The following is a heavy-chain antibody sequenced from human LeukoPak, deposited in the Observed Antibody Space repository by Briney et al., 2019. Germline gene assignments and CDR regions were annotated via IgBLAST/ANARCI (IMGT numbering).Heavy chain of an antibody. V-gene: IGHV4-39*01. Sequence: PSETLSLTCTVSGGSTSNTSYSWGWIRQPPGKGLEWIGSIYYSGSTYYTPSLKSQVTISVDTSKNQFSLKLSSVTAADTAVYYCASHSSYVSPFRSWGRGPLVTVSP. CDR2: IYYSGST. D-gene: IGHD3-10*02. J-gene: IGHJ5*02. CDR1: GGSTSNTSYS. CDR3: ASHSSYVSPFRS.